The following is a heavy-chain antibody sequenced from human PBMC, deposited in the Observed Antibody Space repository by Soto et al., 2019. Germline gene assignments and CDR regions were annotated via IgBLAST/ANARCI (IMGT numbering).Heavy chain of an antibody. V-gene: IGHV1-2*02. Sequence: ASVKVSCKASGYTFTEYYMHWVRQAPGQGLEWMAWISPNNGGTNYAQKFQGRVTLTRDTSINTAYMELSRLRPDDTAVYYCARGTSTWSPYGMDVWGQGTTVTVSS. CDR1: GYTFTEYY. J-gene: IGHJ6*02. CDR2: ISPNNGGT. CDR3: ARGTSTWSPYGMDV. D-gene: IGHD6-13*01.